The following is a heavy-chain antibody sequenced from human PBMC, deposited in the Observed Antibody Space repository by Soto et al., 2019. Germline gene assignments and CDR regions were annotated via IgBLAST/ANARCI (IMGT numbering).Heavy chain of an antibody. CDR2: ITSSSTYR. Sequence: GGSLRLSCAASGFTFNTYSMNWVRQAPGKGLEWVSDITSSSTYRFYAGSVKGRFTISRDDAKNSLYLQMNSLRAEDTALYYCVRSGDYRSGSYWYFFDYWGQGALVTVSS. D-gene: IGHD3-10*01. CDR3: VRSGDYRSGSYWYFFDY. V-gene: IGHV3-21*04. J-gene: IGHJ4*02. CDR1: GFTFNTYS.